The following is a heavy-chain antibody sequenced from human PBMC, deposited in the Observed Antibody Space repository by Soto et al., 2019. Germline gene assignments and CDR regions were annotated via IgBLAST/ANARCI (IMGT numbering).Heavy chain of an antibody. CDR2: RSYDGSNK. J-gene: IGHJ4*02. V-gene: IGHV3-30-3*01. CDR3: ARAAGIFDY. CDR1: GFTFSSYA. D-gene: IGHD6-13*01. Sequence: GGSLRLSCAASGFTFSSYAMHWVRQAPGKGLEWVAVRSYDGSNKYYADSVKGRFTISRDNSKNTLYLQMNSLRAEDTAVYYCARAAGIFDYWGQGTLVTVSS.